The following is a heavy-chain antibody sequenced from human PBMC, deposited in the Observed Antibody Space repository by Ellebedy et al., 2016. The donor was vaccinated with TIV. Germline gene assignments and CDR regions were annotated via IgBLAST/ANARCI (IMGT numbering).Heavy chain of an antibody. J-gene: IGHJ2*01. CDR2: IYYSGTT. CDR3: ARLPTTIFGVVIPGGVGWYFDI. CDR1: TFSSYA. Sequence: TFSSYAMCWVRQPPGKGLEWIGNIYYSGTTYYNPSLKSRVTMSVDMSKNQFSLKLTSVTAADTAVYYCARLPTTIFGVVIPGGVGWYFDIWGRGTLVSVSS. V-gene: IGHV4-39*01. D-gene: IGHD3-3*01.